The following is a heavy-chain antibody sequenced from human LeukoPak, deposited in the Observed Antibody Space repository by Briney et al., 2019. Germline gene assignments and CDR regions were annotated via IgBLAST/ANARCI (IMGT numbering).Heavy chain of an antibody. CDR2: IIPIFGTV. Sequence: SVKVSCKASGGTFGSYVISWVRQAPGQGLEWMGGIIPIFGTVHYAQKFQGRLTITADESTSTVYMEMSSLRSEDTAMYYCAKEGDTALVTGYFDLWGRGTLVTVSS. J-gene: IGHJ2*01. D-gene: IGHD5-18*01. CDR1: GGTFGSYV. V-gene: IGHV1-69*01. CDR3: AKEGDTALVTGYFDL.